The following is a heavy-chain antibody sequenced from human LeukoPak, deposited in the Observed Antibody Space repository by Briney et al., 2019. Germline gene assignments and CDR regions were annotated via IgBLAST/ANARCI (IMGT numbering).Heavy chain of an antibody. CDR2: ISGSGGST. Sequence: GGSLRLSCAASGFTFSSYGMSWVRQAPGKGLEWVSAISGSGGSTYYADSVKGRFTISRDNSKNTLYLQFNSLRAEDTAVYYCARLSTDYYYMDVWGKGTTVTISS. V-gene: IGHV3-23*01. D-gene: IGHD4/OR15-4a*01. CDR3: ARLSTDYYYMDV. CDR1: GFTFSSYG. J-gene: IGHJ6*03.